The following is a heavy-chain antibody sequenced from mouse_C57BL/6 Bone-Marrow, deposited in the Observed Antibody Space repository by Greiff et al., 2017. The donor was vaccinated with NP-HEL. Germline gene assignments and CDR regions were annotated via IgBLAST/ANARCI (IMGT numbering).Heavy chain of an antibody. J-gene: IGHJ2*01. CDR2: IYPRSGNT. D-gene: IGHD1-1*01. Sequence: QVQLQQSGAELARPGASVKLSCKASGYTFTSYGISWVKQRTGQGLEWIGEIYPRSGNTYYNEKFKGKATLTADKSSSTAYMELRRLTSEDSAVYFCARSLYYGSSYFDYWGQGTTLTVSS. CDR1: GYTFTSYG. CDR3: ARSLYYGSSYFDY. V-gene: IGHV1-81*01.